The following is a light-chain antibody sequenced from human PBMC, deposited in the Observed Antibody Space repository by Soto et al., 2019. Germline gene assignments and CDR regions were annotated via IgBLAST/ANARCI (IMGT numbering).Light chain of an antibody. CDR1: SSDVGGYNH. CDR3: CSYAGSSAYV. J-gene: IGLJ1*01. CDR2: DVS. Sequence: QSVLTQPRSVSGSPGQSVTISCTGTSSDVGGYNHVSWYQQNPGEAPKVMIFDVSKRPSGVPDRFSGSKSDNTASLTISGLQVEDEADYYCCSYAGSSAYVFGAGTKVTVL. V-gene: IGLV2-11*01.